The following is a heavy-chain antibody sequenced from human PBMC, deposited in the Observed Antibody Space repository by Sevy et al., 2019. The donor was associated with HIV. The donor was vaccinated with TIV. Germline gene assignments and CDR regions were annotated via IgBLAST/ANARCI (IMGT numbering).Heavy chain of an antibody. J-gene: IGHJ3*02. CDR2: ISGRGDDT. D-gene: IGHD2-15*01. Sequence: GGSLRLSCAASGFIFSSYVMSWVRQAPGKGLEWVSAISGRGDDTYYADSVKGRFTISRDKSKNTLYLQMNSLRAEDTAVYYCAKDIVVVVGEAFDIWGQGTMVTVSS. CDR3: AKDIVVVVGEAFDI. V-gene: IGHV3-23*01. CDR1: GFIFSSYV.